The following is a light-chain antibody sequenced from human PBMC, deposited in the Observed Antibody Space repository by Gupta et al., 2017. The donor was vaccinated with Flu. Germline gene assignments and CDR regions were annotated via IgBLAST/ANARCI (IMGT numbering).Light chain of an antibody. V-gene: IGLV6-57*01. CDR1: SGSIATNY. CDR3: QSYDSIKGDGM. J-gene: IGLJ3*02. Sequence: NFMLTHSLSVPESPGTPVTISCTRSSGSIATNYVQWYQQRPGSSPTTVIYEDNQRLSGVPDRVSGSIDSSANSASLTISGLKTEDEADYYCQSYDSIKGDGMFGGGTKLTVL. CDR2: EDN.